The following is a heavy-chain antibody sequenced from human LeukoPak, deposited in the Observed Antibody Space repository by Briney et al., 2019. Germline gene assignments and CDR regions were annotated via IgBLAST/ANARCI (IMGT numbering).Heavy chain of an antibody. V-gene: IGHV3-48*01. J-gene: IGHJ4*02. CDR2: ISSRSSTI. CDR3: ARGAGSGRNHFDY. Sequence: PGGSLRLSCAASGFTFSSNSMNWVRQAPGKGLEWVSYISSRSSTIYYADSVKGRFTISRDNATNSLYLQVNSLRAEDTAVYYCARGAGSGRNHFDYWGQGTLVTVSS. D-gene: IGHD6-19*01. CDR1: GFTFSSNS.